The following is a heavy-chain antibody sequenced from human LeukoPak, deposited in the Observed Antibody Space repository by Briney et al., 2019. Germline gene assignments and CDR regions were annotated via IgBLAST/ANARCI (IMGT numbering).Heavy chain of an antibody. CDR3: ARDVPHNWFDT. CDR2: INSDGGGA. CDR1: GITFGNNW. V-gene: IGHV3-74*01. J-gene: IGHJ5*02. Sequence: GGFLRLSCAASGITFGNNWMHWVRQGPGKGLVRISRINSDGGGAIYADSVKGRFTVSRDNAKNTLYLQMNSLRAEDTAVYYCARDVPHNWFDTWGQGTLVTVSS.